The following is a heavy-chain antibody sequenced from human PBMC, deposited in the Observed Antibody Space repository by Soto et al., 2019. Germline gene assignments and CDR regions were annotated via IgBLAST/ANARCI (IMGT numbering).Heavy chain of an antibody. J-gene: IGHJ5*02. Sequence: SETLSLTCAVYGGSFSGYYWSWIRQPPGKGLEWIGEINHSGSTNYNPSLKSRVTISVDTSKNQFSLKLSSVTAADTAVYYCARANYDFWSGYYGGYNWFDPWGQGTLVTVSS. CDR1: GGSFSGYY. CDR2: INHSGST. D-gene: IGHD3-3*01. V-gene: IGHV4-34*01. CDR3: ARANYDFWSGYYGGYNWFDP.